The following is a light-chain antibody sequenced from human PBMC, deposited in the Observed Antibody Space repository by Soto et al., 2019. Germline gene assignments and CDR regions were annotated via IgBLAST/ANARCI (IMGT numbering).Light chain of an antibody. J-gene: IGKJ4*01. V-gene: IGKV3-11*01. Sequence: EIVLTQSPATLSLSPGERATLSCRASQRVSTYLAWYQQKPGQAPRLLIYDASTRATGIPARFSGSGSGTDFTLTISSLEPEDFAVYYCQQFGLSPTFGGGTKVEI. CDR1: QRVSTY. CDR3: QQFGLSPT. CDR2: DAS.